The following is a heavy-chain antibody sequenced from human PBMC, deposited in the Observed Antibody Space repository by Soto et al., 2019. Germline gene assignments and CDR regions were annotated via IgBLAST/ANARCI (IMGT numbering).Heavy chain of an antibody. D-gene: IGHD3-10*01. CDR1: GFTFSSYA. V-gene: IGHV3-64D*06. J-gene: IGHJ4*02. Sequence: PGGSLRLSCSASGFTFSSYAMHWVRQAPGKGREYVSAISSNGGSTYYADSVKGRFTISRDNSKTPLYLQMSSLRAGDTAVEYDVKDYRKKYRSGSNHFDHGRQGT. CDR3: VKDYRKKYRSGSNHFDH. CDR2: ISSNGGST.